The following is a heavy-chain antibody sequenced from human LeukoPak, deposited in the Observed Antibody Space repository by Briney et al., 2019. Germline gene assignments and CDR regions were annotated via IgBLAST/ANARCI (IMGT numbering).Heavy chain of an antibody. D-gene: IGHD3-10*01. CDR2: INHSGST. CDR1: GGSFSGYY. V-gene: IGHV4-34*01. J-gene: IGHJ5*02. Sequence: SETLSLTCAVYGGSFSGYYWSWIRQPPGKGLEWIGEINHSGSTNYNPSLKSRVTISVDTSKNQFSLKLSSVTAADTAVYYCARQYYYGSGSYYTLNWFDPWGQGTLVTVSS. CDR3: ARQYYYGSGSYYTLNWFDP.